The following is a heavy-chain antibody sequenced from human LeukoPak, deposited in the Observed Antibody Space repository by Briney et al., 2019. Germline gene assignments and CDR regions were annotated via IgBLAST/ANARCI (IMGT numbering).Heavy chain of an antibody. CDR3: AKDLSYLIPYVVASKLDY. J-gene: IGHJ4*02. CDR2: ISGSGCST. Sequence: GGSLRLSCAASGFTFSSYAMSWVRQAPGKGLEGVSAISGSGCSTHYADSVKGRFTISRDNSKNMLYLQMNSLRAEDTAVYYCAKDLSYLIPYVVASKLDYWGQGTLVTVSS. V-gene: IGHV3-23*01. CDR1: GFTFSSYA. D-gene: IGHD5-12*01.